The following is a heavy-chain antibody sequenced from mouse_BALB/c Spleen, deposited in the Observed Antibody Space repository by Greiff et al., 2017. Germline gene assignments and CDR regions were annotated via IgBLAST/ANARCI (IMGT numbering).Heavy chain of an antibody. CDR1: GYTFTSYV. D-gene: IGHD1-1*01. J-gene: IGHJ2*01. CDR3: ARDYYGSSYDRYFDY. CDR2: INPYNDGT. V-gene: IGHV1-14*01. Sequence: VQLQQSGPELVKPGASVKMSCKASGYTFTSYVMHWVKQKPGQGLEWIGYINPYNDGTKYNEKFKGKATLTSDKSSSTAYMELSSLTSEDSAVYYCARDYYGSSYDRYFDYWGQGTTLTVSS.